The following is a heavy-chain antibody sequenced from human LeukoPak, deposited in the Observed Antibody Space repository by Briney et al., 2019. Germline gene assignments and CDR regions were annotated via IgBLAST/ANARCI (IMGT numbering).Heavy chain of an antibody. CDR2: IWYDGSNK. CDR3: AKGYSGWYMSFDY. J-gene: IGHJ4*02. V-gene: IGHV3-33*06. CDR1: GFTFSSYG. Sequence: GRSLRLSCAASGFTFSSYGMHWVRQAPGKGLEWVAVIWYDGSNKYYADSVKGRFTISRDNSKNTLYLQMNSLRAEDTVVYYCAKGYSGWYMSFDYWGQGTLVTVSS. D-gene: IGHD6-19*01.